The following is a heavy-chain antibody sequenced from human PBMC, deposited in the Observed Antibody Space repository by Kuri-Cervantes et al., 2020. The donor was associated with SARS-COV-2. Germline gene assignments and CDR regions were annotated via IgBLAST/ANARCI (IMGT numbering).Heavy chain of an antibody. Sequence: LSLTCTASGFTFGDYAMSWVRQAPGKGLEWVGFIRSKAYGGTTEYAASVKGRFTISRDDSKSIAYLQMNSLKTEDTAVYYCTRGAGYSSGWYAEYFQHWGQGTLVTVSS. J-gene: IGHJ1*01. CDR3: TRGAGYSSGWYAEYFQH. V-gene: IGHV3-49*04. D-gene: IGHD6-19*01. CDR2: IRSKAYGGTT. CDR1: GFTFGDYA.